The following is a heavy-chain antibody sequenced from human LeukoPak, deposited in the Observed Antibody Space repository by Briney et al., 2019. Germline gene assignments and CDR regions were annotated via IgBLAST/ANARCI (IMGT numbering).Heavy chain of an antibody. D-gene: IGHD2-15*01. CDR1: GGTFSSYA. J-gene: IGHJ2*01. CDR3: ARGGGCSGGSCYPGVWYFDL. V-gene: IGHV1-69*06. CDR2: IIPIFGTA. Sequence: SVMVSCKASGGTFSSYAISWVRQAPGQGLEWMGGIIPIFGTANYAQKFQGRVTITADKSTSTAYMELSSLRSEDTAVYYCARGGGCSGGSCYPGVWYFDLWGRGTLVTVSS.